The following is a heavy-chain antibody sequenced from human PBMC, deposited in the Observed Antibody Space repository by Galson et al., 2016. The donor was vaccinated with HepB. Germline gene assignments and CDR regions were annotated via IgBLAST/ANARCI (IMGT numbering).Heavy chain of an antibody. CDR1: GGSISSDDYY. D-gene: IGHD2-2*01. V-gene: IGHV4-61*02. CDR3: AREARSRTSCWFDP. Sequence: TLSLTCTVSGGSISSDDYYWSWLRQPAGKGLEWIGRIYSSGRINHNPSLKSRVTMSVDTSKNQFSLKLSSVTAADTAVYYCAREARSRTSCWFDPWGQGTLVTVSS. CDR2: IYSSGRI. J-gene: IGHJ5*02.